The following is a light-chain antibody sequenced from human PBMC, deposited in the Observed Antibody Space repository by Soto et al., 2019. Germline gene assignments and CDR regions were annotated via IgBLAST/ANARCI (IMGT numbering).Light chain of an antibody. CDR1: SSNIGAGYD. CDR3: SSYTTRTTLYV. CDR2: GNN. J-gene: IGLJ1*01. Sequence: QSVLTQPPSMSGAPGQRVTLSCTGSSSNIGAGYDVHWYQHLPGTAPKLLLFGNNNRPSGVPDRFSGSKSGTSASLAITGLQADDEAYYYCSSYTTRTTLYVFGTGTKLTVL. V-gene: IGLV1-40*01.